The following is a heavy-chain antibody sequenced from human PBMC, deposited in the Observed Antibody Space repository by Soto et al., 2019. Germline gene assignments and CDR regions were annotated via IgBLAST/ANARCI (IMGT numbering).Heavy chain of an antibody. Sequence: GGSLRLSCAASGFTFSSYAMHWVRRAPGKGLEWVAVISYDGSNKYYADSVKGRFTISRDNSKNTLYLQMNSLRAEDTAVYYCSSSSDYGDYVDYYYGMDVWGQGTTVTVSS. J-gene: IGHJ6*02. CDR1: GFTFSSYA. V-gene: IGHV3-30-3*01. CDR2: ISYDGSNK. CDR3: SSSSDYGDYVDYYYGMDV. D-gene: IGHD4-17*01.